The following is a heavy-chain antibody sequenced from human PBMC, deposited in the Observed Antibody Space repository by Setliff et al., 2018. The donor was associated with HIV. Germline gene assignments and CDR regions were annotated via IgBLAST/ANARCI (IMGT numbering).Heavy chain of an antibody. CDR1: GGPFTSA. Sequence: ASVKVSCKASGGPFTSAFNWVRQVPGQGLEWMGGIIPIFGTANYAQKFQGRVTITADESTSTAYMELSSLRSEDTAVYYCARDLDWLFHWGQGTLVTVSS. J-gene: IGHJ5*02. CDR3: ARDLDWLFH. V-gene: IGHV1-69*13. CDR2: IIPIFGTA.